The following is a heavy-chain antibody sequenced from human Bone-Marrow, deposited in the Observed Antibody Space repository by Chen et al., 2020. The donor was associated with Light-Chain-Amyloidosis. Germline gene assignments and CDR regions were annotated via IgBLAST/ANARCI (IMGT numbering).Heavy chain of an antibody. CDR1: GDRETCRNDW. CDR2: IDPGDTYT. D-gene: IGHD3-22*01. J-gene: IGHJ5*02. V-gene: IGHV5-10-1*03. Sequence: EVQLVQSGAEGKKDGETRRSAWKRSGDRETCRNDWIRRERQIPGKGMEWMGRIDPGDTYTYYRPFFNGDVTFSVSSSITTAYWLWSSLKASDTAMYYSRRLPSRGEGSAYFLGDPWGQGTLVTVSS. CDR3: RRLPSRGEGSAYFLGDP.